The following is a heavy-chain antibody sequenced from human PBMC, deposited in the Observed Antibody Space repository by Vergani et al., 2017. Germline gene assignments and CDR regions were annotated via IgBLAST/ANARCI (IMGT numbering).Heavy chain of an antibody. CDR3: AGGRGDNWYFDL. J-gene: IGHJ2*01. CDR1: GGSINPRCSF. CDR2: IKYVGRT. Sequence: QLQLQESGPGLVKPSETLSPICTVSGGSINPRCSFWGWIRQSAGKGMEWIGRIKYVGRTYYIPSLQSRATVFVDTSKNQFSLNLTSVTAADTAVYYCAGGRGDNWYFDLWGRGTLVTVSS. D-gene: IGHD3-16*01. V-gene: IGHV4-39*01.